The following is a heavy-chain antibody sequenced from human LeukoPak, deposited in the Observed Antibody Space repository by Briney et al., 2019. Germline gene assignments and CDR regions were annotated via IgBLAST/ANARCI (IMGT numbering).Heavy chain of an antibody. CDR1: GFIFSSYA. Sequence: GGSLRLSCAASGFIFSSYAMHWVRQAPGTGLEWVAVIWSDGSRQYYLDSVKGRFTISRDNSKNTLYLQMNSLRAEDTAVYYCARGSPYYYDSSGYYQAYDYWGQGTLVTVSS. CDR3: ARGSPYYYDSSGYYQAYDY. V-gene: IGHV3-33*01. CDR2: IWSDGSRQ. D-gene: IGHD3-22*01. J-gene: IGHJ4*02.